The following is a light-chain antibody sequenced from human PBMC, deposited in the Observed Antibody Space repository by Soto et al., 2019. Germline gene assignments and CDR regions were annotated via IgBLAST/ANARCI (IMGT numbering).Light chain of an antibody. J-gene: IGLJ2*01. CDR1: SSDVGGYNY. CDR2: DVS. Sequence: SALTQPASVSGSPGQSITISCTGTSSDVGGYNYVSWCQQHPGKAPKLIIYDVSNRPSGVSNRFSGSRSGNTASLTISGLQAEDEADYYCSSYTTSSTVVFGGGTKVTVL. V-gene: IGLV2-14*01. CDR3: SSYTTSSTVV.